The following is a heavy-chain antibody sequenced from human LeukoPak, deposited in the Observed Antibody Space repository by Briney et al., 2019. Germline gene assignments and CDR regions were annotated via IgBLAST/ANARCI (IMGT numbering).Heavy chain of an antibody. CDR2: ISSSSSTI. D-gene: IGHD3-22*01. V-gene: IGHV3-48*01. CDR3: ARGESSYYYDSSGYSGDY. J-gene: IGHJ4*02. CDR1: GFTFSSYS. Sequence: GGSLRLSCAASGFTFSSYSMNWVRQAPGKGLEWVSYISSSSSTIYYADSVKGRLTISRDNAKNSLYLQMNSLRAEDTAVYYCARGESSYYYDSSGYSGDYWGQGTLVTVSS.